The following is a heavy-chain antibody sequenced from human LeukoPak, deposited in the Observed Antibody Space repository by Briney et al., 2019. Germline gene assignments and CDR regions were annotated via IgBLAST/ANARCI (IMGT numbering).Heavy chain of an antibody. CDR3: ARGLTASDY. CDR1: GGSFSGYY. D-gene: IGHD5-18*01. CDR2: INHSGST. V-gene: IGHV4-34*01. J-gene: IGHJ4*02. Sequence: SETLSLTCAVYGGSFSGYYWSWIRQPPGKGLEWIGEINHSGSTNYNPSLKSRVTISVDTSKNQFSLKLSSVTAADTAVYYCARGLTASDYWGQGTLVTVSS.